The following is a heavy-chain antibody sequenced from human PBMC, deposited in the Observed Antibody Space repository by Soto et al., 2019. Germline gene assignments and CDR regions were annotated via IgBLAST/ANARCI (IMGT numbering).Heavy chain of an antibody. D-gene: IGHD2-15*01. Sequence: SLRLSCAASGFTFSSYWMHWVRQAPGKGLVWVSRINSDGSSTSYADSVKGRFTISRDNAKSTLYLQMNSLRAEDTAVYYCVRTSLVVAAATREDYWGQGTLVTVSS. CDR3: VRTSLVVAAATREDY. V-gene: IGHV3-74*01. CDR2: INSDGSST. CDR1: GFTFSSYW. J-gene: IGHJ4*02.